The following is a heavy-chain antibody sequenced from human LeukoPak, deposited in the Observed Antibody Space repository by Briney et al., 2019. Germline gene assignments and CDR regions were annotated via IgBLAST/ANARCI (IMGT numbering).Heavy chain of an antibody. CDR2: INPSGGST. D-gene: IGHD3-22*01. Sequence: ASVKVSCKASGYTFTSYYMHWVRQAPGQGLEWMGIINPSGGSTSYAQKFQGRVTMTRDTSTSTVYMELSSLRSEDTAMYYCARAHDSSGFYHYYYGMDVWGQGTTVTVSS. CDR3: ARAHDSSGFYHYYYGMDV. J-gene: IGHJ6*02. V-gene: IGHV1-46*01. CDR1: GYTFTSYY.